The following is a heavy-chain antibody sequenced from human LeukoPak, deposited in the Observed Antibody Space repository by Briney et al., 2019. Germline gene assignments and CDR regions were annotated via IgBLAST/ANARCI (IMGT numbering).Heavy chain of an antibody. J-gene: IGHJ4*02. Sequence: GGPLRLSCAASGFTFSSYSMNWVRQVPGKGLEWLANINQDGSEKNYVDSVKDRFTISRDNAKMSLYLQMNSVRAEDTAVYYCAKERIGGSESWGQGTLVTVSS. CDR1: GFTFSSYS. CDR3: AKERIGGSES. CDR2: INQDGSEK. V-gene: IGHV3-7*01. D-gene: IGHD3-10*01.